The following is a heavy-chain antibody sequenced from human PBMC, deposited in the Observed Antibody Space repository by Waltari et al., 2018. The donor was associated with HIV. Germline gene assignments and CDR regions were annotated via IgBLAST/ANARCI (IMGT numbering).Heavy chain of an antibody. J-gene: IGHJ4*02. CDR1: GGSITTSY. D-gene: IGHD6-19*01. Sequence: QVQLQESGPGLVKPSETLSLSCSVSGGSITTSYWTWIRRPPGKGLEWIGYIYYSGRTNYNPSLKSRVSISLDTSKNQFSLKLTSVTAADTAVYYCARASGSYSSGWYYFDSWGQGTRVTVSS. V-gene: IGHV4-59*01. CDR2: IYYSGRT. CDR3: ARASGSYSSGWYYFDS.